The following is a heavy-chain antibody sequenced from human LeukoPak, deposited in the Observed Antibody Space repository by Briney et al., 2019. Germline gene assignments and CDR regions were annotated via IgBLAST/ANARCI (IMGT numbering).Heavy chain of an antibody. Sequence: GGSLRLSCAASGFTFSSYAMSWVRQAPGKGLEWVSAISGSGGSTYYADSVKGRFTISRDNSKNTLYLQMNSLRAEDTAVYYCARGGSYLSAFDIWGQGTMVTVSS. CDR2: ISGSGGST. D-gene: IGHD1-26*01. CDR3: ARGGSYLSAFDI. V-gene: IGHV3-23*01. CDR1: GFTFSSYA. J-gene: IGHJ3*02.